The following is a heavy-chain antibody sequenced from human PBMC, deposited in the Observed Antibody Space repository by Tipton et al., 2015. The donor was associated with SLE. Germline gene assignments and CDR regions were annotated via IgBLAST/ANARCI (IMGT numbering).Heavy chain of an antibody. J-gene: IGHJ4*02. CDR3: ARALTTVIQGIIAFDS. V-gene: IGHV4-59*08. CDR1: DGSITTYH. CDR2: VYYTGSS. D-gene: IGHD3-22*01. Sequence: TLSLTCNVSDGSITTYHFNWLRQPPGKGLEWIGYVYYTGSSNYNPSLKSRVTMSVDTSKNQLSLRLSSVTAADTAVYYCARALTTVIQGIIAFDSWAQGTLVIVSS.